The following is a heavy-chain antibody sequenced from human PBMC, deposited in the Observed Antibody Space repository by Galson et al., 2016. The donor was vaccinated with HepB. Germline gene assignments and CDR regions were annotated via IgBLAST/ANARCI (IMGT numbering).Heavy chain of an antibody. J-gene: IGHJ4*02. V-gene: IGHV1-8*01. Sequence: SVKVSCKASGYTFTNYDINWVRQATGQGLEWMGWMDPNNGNTGYAQKFQGRLSMTRNTSIGTAYMELNSLRSGDTAIYYCARAFRHCSGGVCLYSFDSWGQGALVTVSS. CDR1: GYTFTNYD. CDR2: MDPNNGNT. D-gene: IGHD2-8*02. CDR3: ARAFRHCSGGVCLYSFDS.